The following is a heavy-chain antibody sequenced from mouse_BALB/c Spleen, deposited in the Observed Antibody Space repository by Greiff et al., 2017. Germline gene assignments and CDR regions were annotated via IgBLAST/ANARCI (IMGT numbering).Heavy chain of an antibody. J-gene: IGHJ4*01. CDR3: ARASVVEAMDY. CDR1: GYSITSDYA. V-gene: IGHV3-2*02. D-gene: IGHD1-1*01. Sequence: DVKLVESGPGLVKPSQSLSLTCTVTGYSITSDYAWNWIRQFPGNKLEWMGYISYSGSTSYNPSLKSRISITRDTSKNQFFLQLNSVTTEDTATYYCARASVVEAMDYWGQGTSVTVSS. CDR2: ISYSGST.